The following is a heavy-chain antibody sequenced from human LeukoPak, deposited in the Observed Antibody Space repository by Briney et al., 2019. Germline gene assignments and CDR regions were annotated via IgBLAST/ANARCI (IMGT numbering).Heavy chain of an antibody. CDR3: ARSMAIDAFDI. CDR2: INPNSGGT. CDR1: GYTFTSYD. V-gene: IGHV1-2*02. D-gene: IGHD5-24*01. Sequence: ASVKVSCKASGYTFTSYDINWVRQATGQGLEWMGWINPNSGGTNYAQKFQGRVTMTRDTSISTAYMELSRLRSDDTAVYYCARSMAIDAFDIWGQGTMVTVSS. J-gene: IGHJ3*02.